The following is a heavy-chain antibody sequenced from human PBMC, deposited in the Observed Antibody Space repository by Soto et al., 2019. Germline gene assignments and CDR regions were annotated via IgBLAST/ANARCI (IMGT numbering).Heavy chain of an antibody. J-gene: IGHJ6*02. V-gene: IGHV1-46*01. CDR3: ARDQGYYDSSGYYNYYYGMDV. CDR2: INPSGGST. CDR1: GYTFTSYY. Sequence: GASVKVSCKASGYTFTSYYMHWVRQAPGQGLEWMGIINPSGGSTSYAQKFQGRVTMTRDTSTSTVYMELSSLRSEDTAVYYCARDQGYYDSSGYYNYYYGMDVWGQGTTVTVFS. D-gene: IGHD3-22*01.